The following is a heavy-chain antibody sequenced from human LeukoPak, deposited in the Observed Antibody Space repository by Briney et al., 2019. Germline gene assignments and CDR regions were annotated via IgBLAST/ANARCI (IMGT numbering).Heavy chain of an antibody. J-gene: IGHJ3*02. Sequence: SETLSLTCTVSGGSISSYYWSWIRQPAGKGLEWIGRIYTSGSTNYNPSLKSRVTMSVDTSKNQFSLKLSSVTAADTAVYYCARAGNYGDYEAAFDIWGQGTMVTVSS. CDR1: GGSISSYY. CDR3: ARAGNYGDYEAAFDI. V-gene: IGHV4-4*07. D-gene: IGHD4-17*01. CDR2: IYTSGST.